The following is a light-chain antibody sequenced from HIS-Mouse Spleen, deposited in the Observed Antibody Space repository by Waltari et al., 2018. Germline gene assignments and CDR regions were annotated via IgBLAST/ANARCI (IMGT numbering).Light chain of an antibody. J-gene: IGLJ2*01. V-gene: IGLV1-40*01. Sequence: QSVLTQPPSVSGAPGQRVTIPCTGSSSNIGAGYDGHWYQQLPGTAPKLPIYGNSNRPSGVPDRFSGSKSGTSASLAITGLQAEDEADYYCQSYDSSLSGSVFGGGTKLTVL. CDR2: GNS. CDR3: QSYDSSLSGSV. CDR1: SSNIGAGYD.